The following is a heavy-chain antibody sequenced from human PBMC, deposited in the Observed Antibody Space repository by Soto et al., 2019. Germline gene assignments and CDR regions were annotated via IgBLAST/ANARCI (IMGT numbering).Heavy chain of an antibody. V-gene: IGHV1-3*01. D-gene: IGHD2-2*01. CDR3: ARDLYCSSTSCPRHAFDI. Sequence: GASVKVSCKASGYTFTSYAMHWVRQAPGQRLEWMGWINAGNGDTKYSQKFQGRVTITRDTSASTAYMELSSLRSEDTAVYYCARDLYCSSTSCPRHAFDIWGQGTMVTVSS. CDR2: INAGNGDT. J-gene: IGHJ3*02. CDR1: GYTFTSYA.